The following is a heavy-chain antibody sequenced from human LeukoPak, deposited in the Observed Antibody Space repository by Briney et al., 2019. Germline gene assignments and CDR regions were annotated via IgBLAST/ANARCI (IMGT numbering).Heavy chain of an antibody. V-gene: IGHV3-15*01. J-gene: IGHJ4*02. CDR2: IKSKTDGGTT. Sequence: PGGSLRLSCAASGFTFSNAWMSWVCQAPGKGLEWVGRIKSKTDGGTTDYAAPVKGRFTISRDDSKNTLYLQMNSLKTEDTAVYYCTTVLLWFGTYYFDYWGQGTLVTVSS. CDR3: TTVLLWFGTYYFDY. CDR1: GFTFSNAW. D-gene: IGHD3-10*01.